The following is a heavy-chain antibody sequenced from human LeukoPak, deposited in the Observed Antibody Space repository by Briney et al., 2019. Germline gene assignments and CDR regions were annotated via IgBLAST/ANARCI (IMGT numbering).Heavy chain of an antibody. CDR1: GFTFDDYA. D-gene: IGHD1-1*01. Sequence: GRSLRLSCAASGFTFDDYAMHWVRQAPGKGLEWVSGISWNSGSIGYADSVKGRFTISRDNAKNSLYLQMDSLRAEDTALYYCAKVSSGTTSGPYYYYYMDVWGKGTTVTVSS. J-gene: IGHJ6*03. V-gene: IGHV3-9*01. CDR2: ISWNSGSI. CDR3: AKVSSGTTSGPYYYYYMDV.